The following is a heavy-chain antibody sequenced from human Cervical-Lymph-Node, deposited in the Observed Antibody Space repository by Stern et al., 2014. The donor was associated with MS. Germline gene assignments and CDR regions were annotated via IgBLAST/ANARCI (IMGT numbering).Heavy chain of an antibody. CDR2: IKEDGSEK. CDR3: ARDRRKYNWKY. V-gene: IGHV3-7*01. J-gene: IGHJ4*02. D-gene: IGHD1-20*01. CDR1: GFSFNNYW. Sequence: EVKLVESGGGLVQPGGSLRLSCAGSGFSFNNYWMSWVRPAPGKGMEWVSNIKEDGSEKYYVGSVKGRLRISRDRAKNSLYLQMNSLRAEDTAVYYCARDRRKYNWKYWGQGTLFTVSS.